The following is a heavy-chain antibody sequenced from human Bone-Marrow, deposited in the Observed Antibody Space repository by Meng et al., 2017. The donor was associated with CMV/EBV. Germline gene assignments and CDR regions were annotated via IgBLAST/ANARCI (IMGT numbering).Heavy chain of an antibody. J-gene: IGHJ4*02. CDR2: IKQDGSEE. V-gene: IGHV3-7*01. CDR3: ARWGSSSKRGFDY. D-gene: IGHD6-6*01. Sequence: GGSLRLSCAASGFTFSSYWMSWVRQAPGKGLEWVANIKQDGSEEYYVDSVKGRFTISRDNAKNSLYLQMNSLRAEDTAVYYCARWGSSSKRGFDYWGQGTLVTVSS. CDR1: GFTFSSYW.